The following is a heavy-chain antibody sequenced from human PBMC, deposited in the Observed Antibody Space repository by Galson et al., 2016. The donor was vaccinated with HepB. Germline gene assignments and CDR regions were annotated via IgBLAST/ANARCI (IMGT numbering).Heavy chain of an antibody. D-gene: IGHD3-3*01. J-gene: IGHJ5*02. CDR3: SRHSRATFGEPNWFDP. CDR1: GFTFTSYN. V-gene: IGHV3-48*03. Sequence: SLRLSCAASGFTFTSYNMNWVRQAPGQGPEWISYISATGTNIEYADSVKGRSTISRDNAKNSLDLQMNSLRAEDTAVYYCSRHSRATFGEPNWFDPWGQGTLVTVSS. CDR2: ISATGTNI.